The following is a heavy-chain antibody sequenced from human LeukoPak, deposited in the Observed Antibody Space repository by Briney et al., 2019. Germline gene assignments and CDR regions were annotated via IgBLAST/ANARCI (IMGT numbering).Heavy chain of an antibody. CDR2: IGNLGSST. CDR1: GFTFSAYA. D-gene: IGHD6-6*01. J-gene: IGHJ3*01. Sequence: GGSLRLSCAASGFTFSAYAMNWVRQAPAKGLEWVSPIGNLGSSTLYADSVKGRFTVSRDNSKNTLYLQMNSLRADDTAVYYCAKDWMTSSEDDAFDVWGPGTMVTVSS. V-gene: IGHV3-23*01. CDR3: AKDWMTSSEDDAFDV.